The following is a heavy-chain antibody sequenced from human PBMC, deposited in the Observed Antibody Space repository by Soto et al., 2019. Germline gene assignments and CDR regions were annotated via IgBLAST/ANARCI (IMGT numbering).Heavy chain of an antibody. CDR1: GLTFSTSA. Sequence: HPGGSLRLSCAASGLTFSTSAMHWVRQAPGKGLEWVAMISHDGSHEYYGDSVKGRFSVSRDNSRNILHLQMNSLRIEDTAVYFCARNTDHRLVRGWLDPWGQGTLVTVSS. V-gene: IGHV3-30-3*01. D-gene: IGHD3-10*01. CDR3: ARNTDHRLVRGWLDP. CDR2: ISHDGSHE. J-gene: IGHJ5*02.